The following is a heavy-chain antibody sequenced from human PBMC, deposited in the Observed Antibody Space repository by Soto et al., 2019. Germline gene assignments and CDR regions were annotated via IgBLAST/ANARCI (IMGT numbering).Heavy chain of an antibody. CDR2: IYYSGST. CDR3: ARSRQPRRYYYYGMDV. CDR1: GGSISSGGSY. Sequence: SETLSLTCTVSGGSISSGGSYWSWIRQHPGKGLEWIGYIYYSGSTYYNPSLKSRVTISVDTSKNQFSLKLSSVTAAETAVYYCARSRQPRRYYYYGMDVWGQGTTVTVSS. J-gene: IGHJ6*02. V-gene: IGHV4-31*03. D-gene: IGHD6-13*01.